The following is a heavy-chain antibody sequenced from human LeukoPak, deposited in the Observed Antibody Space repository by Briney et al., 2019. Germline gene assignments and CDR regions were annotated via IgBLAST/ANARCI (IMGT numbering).Heavy chain of an antibody. CDR2: IKIDGSVK. D-gene: IGHD6-13*01. J-gene: IGHJ4*02. CDR3: ARIGYSSSSLDY. Sequence: QPGGSLRLSCAASGFTFSKYWMTWVRQAPGKGLEWVANIKIDGSVKYYADSVKGRFTISRDNAKNSVYLQMNSLRVEDTAVYYCARIGYSSSSLDYWGQGTLVTVSS. CDR1: GFTFSKYW. V-gene: IGHV3-7*01.